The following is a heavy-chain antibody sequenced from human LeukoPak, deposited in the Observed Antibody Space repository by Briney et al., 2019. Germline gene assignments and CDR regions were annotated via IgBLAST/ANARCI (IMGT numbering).Heavy chain of an antibody. CDR3: ANLGYCSSTSCDTT. D-gene: IGHD2-2*01. CDR1: GGSISSYD. J-gene: IGHJ5*02. V-gene: IGHV4-59*01. CDR2: IYYSGST. Sequence: SETLSLTCTVSGGSISSYDWSWIRQPPGKGLEWIGYIYYSGSTNDNPSLKSRVTISVDTSKNQFSLKLSSVTAADTAVYYCANLGYCSSTSCDTTWGQGTLVTVSS.